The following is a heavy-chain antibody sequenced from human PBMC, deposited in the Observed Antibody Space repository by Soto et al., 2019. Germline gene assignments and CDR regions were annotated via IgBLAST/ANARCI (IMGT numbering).Heavy chain of an antibody. CDR3: ARVDSASWLDY. V-gene: IGHV4-31*03. CDR1: GVSISHGAYY. J-gene: IGHJ4*02. Sequence: QVQLQESGPGLVKPSQTLSLTCTVSGVSISHGAYYWSWIRQLPGKGLEWIGYIYYSGDTQYNPSFKXXITVSIDTSKNQFSLKMNSVTAADTAMYFCARVDSASWLDYWGQGTLVTVSS. CDR2: IYYSGDT. D-gene: IGHD6-13*01.